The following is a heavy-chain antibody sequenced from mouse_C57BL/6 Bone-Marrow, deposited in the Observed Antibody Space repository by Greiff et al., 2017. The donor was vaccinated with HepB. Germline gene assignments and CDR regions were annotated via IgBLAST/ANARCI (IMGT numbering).Heavy chain of an antibody. D-gene: IGHD1-1*01. CDR3: ARLDYGSSLSAMDY. V-gene: IGHV5-12*01. CDR1: GFTFSDYY. CDR2: ISNGGGST. Sequence: EVKVEESGGGLVQPGGSLKLSCAASGFTFSDYYMYWVRQTPEKRLEWVAYISNGGGSTYYPDTVKGRFTISRDNAKNTLYLQMSRLKSEDTAMYYCARLDYGSSLSAMDYWGQGTSVTVSS. J-gene: IGHJ4*01.